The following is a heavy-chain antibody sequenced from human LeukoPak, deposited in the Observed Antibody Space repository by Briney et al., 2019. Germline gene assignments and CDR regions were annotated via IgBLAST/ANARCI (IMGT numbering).Heavy chain of an antibody. V-gene: IGHV3-30*03. CDR2: IPYGGSNK. Sequence: GRSLRLSCAASGFTFSSYGMHWVRQAPGKGLEWVAVIPYGGSNKYYADSVKGRFTISRDNSKNTLYLQMNSLRAEDTAVYYCASQAVAGRRGNWFDPWGQGTLVTVSS. CDR3: ASQAVAGRRGNWFDP. J-gene: IGHJ5*02. D-gene: IGHD6-19*01. CDR1: GFTFSSYG.